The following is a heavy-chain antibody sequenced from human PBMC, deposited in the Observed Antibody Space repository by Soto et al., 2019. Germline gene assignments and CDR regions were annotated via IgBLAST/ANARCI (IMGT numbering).Heavy chain of an antibody. Sequence: QVQLQESGPGLVKPSQTLSLTCTVSGGSISSGSYYWSWIRQLPGKGLEWIGYIYYSGSTYYNPSLKSRVTISVDTSKNQFSLKLNSVNAADTAVYYCATRTDYYYGSGSLGGMDVWGQGTTVTVSS. CDR1: GGSISSGSYY. D-gene: IGHD3-10*01. CDR3: ATRTDYYYGSGSLGGMDV. J-gene: IGHJ6*02. CDR2: IYYSGST. V-gene: IGHV4-31*03.